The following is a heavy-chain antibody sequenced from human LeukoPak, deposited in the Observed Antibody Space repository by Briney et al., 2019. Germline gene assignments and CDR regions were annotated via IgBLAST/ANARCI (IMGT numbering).Heavy chain of an antibody. J-gene: IGHJ4*02. Sequence: PGGSLRLSCTASGFTFGDYAMSWFRQAPGKGLEWVGFIRSKAYGGTTEYAASVKGRFTISRDDSKSIAYLQMNSLKTEDTAVYYCTRGYCSSTSCSPTIWGQGTLVTVSS. CDR3: TRGYCSSTSCSPTI. CDR1: GFTFGDYA. D-gene: IGHD2-2*01. V-gene: IGHV3-49*03. CDR2: IRSKAYGGTT.